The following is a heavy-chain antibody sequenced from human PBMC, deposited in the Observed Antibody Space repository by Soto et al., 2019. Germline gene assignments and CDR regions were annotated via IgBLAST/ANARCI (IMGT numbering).Heavy chain of an antibody. V-gene: IGHV4-61*01. CDR2: IYYSGST. Sequence: PSCTLSLTSTVSVGSVSSGRYDWGWIRHPPGKGLEWIGYIYYSGSTNYNPSLKSRVTISVDTSKNQFSLKLSSVTAADTAVYYCARSTISVTGFDPWRQGSLVTVSS. CDR3: ARSTISVTGFDP. CDR1: VGSVSSGRYD. D-gene: IGHD3-3*01. J-gene: IGHJ5*02.